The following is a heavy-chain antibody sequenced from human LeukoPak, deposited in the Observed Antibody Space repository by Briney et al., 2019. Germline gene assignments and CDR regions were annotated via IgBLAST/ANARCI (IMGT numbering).Heavy chain of an antibody. V-gene: IGHV1-2*02. CDR2: INPNSGGT. Sequence: ASVKVSCKASGYTFTGYYMHWVRQAPGQGLEWMGWINPNSGGTNYAQKFQGRVTMTRDTSISTAYMELSRLRSDDTAVYYCFRSHPGSWYVWGNWFDPWGQGTLVTVSS. D-gene: IGHD3-16*01. CDR1: GYTFTGYY. CDR3: FRSHPGSWYVWGNWFDP. J-gene: IGHJ5*02.